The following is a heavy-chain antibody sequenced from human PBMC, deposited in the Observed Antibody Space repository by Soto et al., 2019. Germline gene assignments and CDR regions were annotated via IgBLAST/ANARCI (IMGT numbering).Heavy chain of an antibody. CDR3: ARGWPLYCSGGSCYVGSHYYYYGMDV. J-gene: IGHJ6*02. CDR1: GGSFSGYY. V-gene: IGHV4-34*01. Sequence: SETLSLTCAVYGGSFSGYYWSWIRQPPGKGLEWVGEINHSGSTNYNPSLKSRVTISVDTSKNQFSLKLSSVTAADTAVYYCARGWPLYCSGGSCYVGSHYYYYGMDVWGQGTTVTV. D-gene: IGHD2-15*01. CDR2: INHSGST.